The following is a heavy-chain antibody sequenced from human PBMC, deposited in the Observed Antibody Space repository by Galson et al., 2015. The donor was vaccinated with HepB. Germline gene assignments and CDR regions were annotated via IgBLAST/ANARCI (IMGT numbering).Heavy chain of an antibody. D-gene: IGHD3-10*01. Sequence: SLRLSCAASGFTFSSYWMSWVRQAPGKGLGWVANIKQDGSEKYYVDSVKGRFTISRDNAKNSLYLQMNSLRAEDTAVYCCARRRGGPRGDYYYYMDVWGKGTTVTVSS. CDR1: GFTFSSYW. V-gene: IGHV3-7*03. CDR3: ARRRGGPRGDYYYYMDV. J-gene: IGHJ6*03. CDR2: IKQDGSEK.